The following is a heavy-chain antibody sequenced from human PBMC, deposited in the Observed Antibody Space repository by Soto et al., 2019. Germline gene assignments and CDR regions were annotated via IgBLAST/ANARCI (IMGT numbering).Heavy chain of an antibody. CDR3: ASTYSTSWYWFDT. Sequence: QVTVKESGPVLVKPTETLTLTCTVSGFSLSNAGLGVSWIRQPPGKALEWLAHIFSNDEKSYSTSLKSRLTISKDTSKRQVVLTMTNMYPVDTATYYCASTYSTSWYWFDTWGQGTLVTVSS. CDR1: GFSLSNAGLG. D-gene: IGHD6-13*01. V-gene: IGHV2-26*01. J-gene: IGHJ5*02. CDR2: IFSNDEK.